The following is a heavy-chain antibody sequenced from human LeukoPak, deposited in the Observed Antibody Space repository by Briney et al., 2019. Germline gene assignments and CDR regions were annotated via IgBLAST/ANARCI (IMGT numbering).Heavy chain of an antibody. CDR2: FYYSGST. CDR1: GGSINSSSSY. D-gene: IGHD4-17*01. V-gene: IGHV4-39*07. J-gene: IGHJ4*02. CDR3: AGSTVKRAGYFDY. Sequence: TSETLSLTCTVSGGSINSSSSYWGWIRQPPGKGLQWIGSFYYSGSTNYNPSLKSRVTISVDTSKNQFSLKLSSVTAADTAVYYCAGSTVKRAGYFDYWGQGTLVTVSS.